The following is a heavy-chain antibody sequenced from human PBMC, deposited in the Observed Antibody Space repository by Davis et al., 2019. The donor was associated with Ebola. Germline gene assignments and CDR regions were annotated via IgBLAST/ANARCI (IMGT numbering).Heavy chain of an antibody. Sequence: SETLSLTCTVSGGSIISSSSYWGWIRQPPGKGLEWIGYIYYSGSTNYNPSLKSRVTISVDTSKNQFSLKLSSVTAADTAVYYCARGPRATEPDYYDSSGYYYGLDYWGQGTLVTVSS. D-gene: IGHD3-22*01. V-gene: IGHV4-61*05. J-gene: IGHJ4*02. CDR2: IYYSGST. CDR1: GGSIISSSSY. CDR3: ARGPRATEPDYYDSSGYYYGLDY.